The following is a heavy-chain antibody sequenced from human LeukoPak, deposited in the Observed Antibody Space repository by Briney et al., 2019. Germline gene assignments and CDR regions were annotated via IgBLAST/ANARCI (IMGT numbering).Heavy chain of an antibody. Sequence: SETLSLTCTVSGGSISSSSYYWGWIRQPPGKGLEWIGSIYYSGSTYYNPSLKSRVTISVDTSKNQFSLKLSSVTAADTAVYYCARASGDGYSGYDLFDYWGQGTLVTVSS. J-gene: IGHJ4*02. D-gene: IGHD5-12*01. CDR1: GGSISSSSYY. V-gene: IGHV4-39*07. CDR2: IYYSGST. CDR3: ARASGDGYSGYDLFDY.